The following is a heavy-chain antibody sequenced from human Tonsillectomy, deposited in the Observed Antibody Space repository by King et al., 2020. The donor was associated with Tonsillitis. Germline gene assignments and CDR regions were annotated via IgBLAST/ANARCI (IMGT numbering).Heavy chain of an antibody. J-gene: IGHJ4*02. CDR2: IYTNGST. CDR3: ARDSLWSGYYRD. D-gene: IGHD3-3*01. V-gene: IGHV4-4*07. Sequence: QLQESGPGLVKPSETLSLTCTVSGGSISSYYWNWIRQPAGKGLEWIWPIYTNGSTNYNPSLKIRVTLSGDTSNNQCSLKLSSVTAADTAMYYCARDSLWSGYYRDWGQGTLVTVSS. CDR1: GGSISSYY.